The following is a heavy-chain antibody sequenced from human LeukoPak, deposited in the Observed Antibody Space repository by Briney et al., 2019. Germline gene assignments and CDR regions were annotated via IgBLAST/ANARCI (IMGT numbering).Heavy chain of an antibody. D-gene: IGHD1-26*01. CDR2: INPSVCST. Sequence: ASVTVSCKASGYAFTSYDMHWVRQSPGQGLEWMGIINPSVCSTGYAQQFQGRVTMTTDLSTSTEYMDLSSLRSEDTAVDYCAKMELAQNWSDSWLQPALASVCS. J-gene: IGHJ5*01. CDR3: AKMELAQNWSDS. V-gene: IGHV1-46*01. CDR1: GYAFTSYD.